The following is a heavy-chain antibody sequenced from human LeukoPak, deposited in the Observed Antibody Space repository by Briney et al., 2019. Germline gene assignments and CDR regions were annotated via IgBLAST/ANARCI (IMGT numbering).Heavy chain of an antibody. J-gene: IGHJ4*02. D-gene: IGHD2-2*01. CDR2: ISAYNGNT. Sequence: ASVKVSCKASGYTFTSYGISWVRQAPGQGLEWMGWISAYNGNTNYAQKLQGRVTMTTDTSTSTAYMELRSLRSDDTAVYYCARDKTPGASIVVVPAPDYWGQGTLVTVSS. CDR1: GYTFTSYG. CDR3: ARDKTPGASIVVVPAPDY. V-gene: IGHV1-18*01.